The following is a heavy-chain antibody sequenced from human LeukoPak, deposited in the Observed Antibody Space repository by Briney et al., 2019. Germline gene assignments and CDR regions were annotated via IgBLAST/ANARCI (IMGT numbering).Heavy chain of an antibody. CDR2: IYTSGST. CDR1: GGSISSYY. J-gene: IGHJ3*02. Sequence: PSETLSLTCTVSGGSISSYYWSWIRQPAGKGLEWIGRIYTSGSTNYNPSLKSRVTMSVDTSKNQFSLKLSSVTAADTAVYYCARDYYYGSGMIYFDIWGQGTMVTVSS. V-gene: IGHV4-4*07. CDR3: ARDYYYGSGMIYFDI. D-gene: IGHD3-10*01.